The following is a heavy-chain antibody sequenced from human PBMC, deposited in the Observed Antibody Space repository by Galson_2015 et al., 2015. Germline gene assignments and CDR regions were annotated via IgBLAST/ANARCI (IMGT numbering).Heavy chain of an antibody. CDR3: VSYIWIRPLY. CDR1: GFSFNTYY. V-gene: IGHV3-74*01. D-gene: IGHD1-20*01. CDR2: ISPDGYDT. Sequence: SLRLSCAASGFSFNTYYTYWVRQAPGKGLVWVSRISPDGYDTGYADSAKGRFTISRDNAKNTLYLRMNSLRVEDTAVYYCVSYIWIRPLYWGQGTLVTVSS. J-gene: IGHJ4*02.